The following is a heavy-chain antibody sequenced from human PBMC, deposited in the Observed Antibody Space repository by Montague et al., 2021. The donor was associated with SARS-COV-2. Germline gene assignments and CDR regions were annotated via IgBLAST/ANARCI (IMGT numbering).Heavy chain of an antibody. V-gene: IGHV2-5*02. J-gene: IGHJ4*02. Sequence: PALVKPTQTLTLTCTFSGFSLSTSGVGVGWIRQPPGKALEWLALIYWDDDKRYNPSLKSRLTITKDTSKNQVVLTMTNMDPVDTATYYCAHRGDLWVGPYFDYWGQGTLVTVSS. CDR1: GFSLSTSGVG. CDR3: AHRGDLWVGPYFDY. D-gene: IGHD2-21*02. CDR2: IYWDDDK.